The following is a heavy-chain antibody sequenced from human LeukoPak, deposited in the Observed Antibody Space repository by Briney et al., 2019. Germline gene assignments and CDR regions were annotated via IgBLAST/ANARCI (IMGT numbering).Heavy chain of an antibody. CDR3: ARAPTSYSNYFDY. CDR1: GYTFTGYY. J-gene: IGHJ4*02. Sequence: ASVKVSCKASGYTFTGYYMHWVRQAPGQGLEWMGRINPNSGGTNYAQKFQGRVTMTRDTSISTAYMELSRLRSEDTAVYYCARAPTSYSNYFDYWGQGTLVTVSS. V-gene: IGHV1-2*06. D-gene: IGHD4-11*01. CDR2: INPNSGGT.